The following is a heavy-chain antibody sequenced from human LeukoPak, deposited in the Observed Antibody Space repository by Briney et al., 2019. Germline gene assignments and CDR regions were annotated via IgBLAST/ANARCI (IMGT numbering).Heavy chain of an antibody. D-gene: IGHD3-22*01. V-gene: IGHV1-69*05. J-gene: IGHJ4*02. CDR1: GGTFSSYA. CDR3: ARDKQYYYDSSGYYLVY. CDR2: IIPIFGTA. Sequence: ASVKVSCKASGGTFSSYAISWVRQAPGQGLEWMGRIIPIFGTANHAQKFQGRVTITTDESTSTAYMELSSLRSEDTAVYYCARDKQYYYDSSGYYLVYWGQGTLVTVSS.